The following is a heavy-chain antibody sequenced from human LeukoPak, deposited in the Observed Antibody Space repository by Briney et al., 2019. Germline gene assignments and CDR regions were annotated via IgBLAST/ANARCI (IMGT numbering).Heavy chain of an antibody. J-gene: IGHJ4*02. CDR1: GYTFTGYY. Sequence: GASVKVSCKASGYTFTGYYMHWVRQAPGQGLEWMGWINPNSGGTNYAQKFQGRVTMTRDTSISTAYMELSRLRSDDTAVYYCARVSKDTMVRGVNIGPLDYRGQGTLVTVSS. CDR2: INPNSGGT. CDR3: ARVSKDTMVRGVNIGPLDY. V-gene: IGHV1-2*02. D-gene: IGHD3-10*01.